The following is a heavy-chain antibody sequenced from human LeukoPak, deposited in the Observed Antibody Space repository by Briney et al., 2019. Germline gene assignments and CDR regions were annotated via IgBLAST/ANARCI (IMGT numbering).Heavy chain of an antibody. CDR3: ARSTMVRGVISMDV. CDR2: IYPADSDT. CDR1: GYSFTSYW. Sequence: GESLKISCKGSGYSFTSYWIGWARQTPGKGLEWMGIIYPADSDTRYSPSFQGQVTISADKSISTTYLQWSSLKASDTAMYYCARSTMVRGVISMDVWGQGTTVTVSS. J-gene: IGHJ6*02. D-gene: IGHD3-10*01. V-gene: IGHV5-51*01.